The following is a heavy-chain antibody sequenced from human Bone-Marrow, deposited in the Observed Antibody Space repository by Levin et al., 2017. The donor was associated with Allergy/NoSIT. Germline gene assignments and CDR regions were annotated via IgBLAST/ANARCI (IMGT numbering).Heavy chain of an antibody. V-gene: IGHV3-23*01. D-gene: IGHD6-19*01. J-gene: IGHJ4*02. Sequence: GGSLRLSCAASGFTFSSYAMSWVRQAPGKGLEWVSEISRSGESAFYVDSVKGRFTVSRDNSKNTLYLQMNSLRVADTAVYYCAKDPGGSGWYAVYWGKGTLVTVSS. CDR3: AKDPGGSGWYAVY. CDR1: GFTFSSYA. CDR2: ISRSGESA.